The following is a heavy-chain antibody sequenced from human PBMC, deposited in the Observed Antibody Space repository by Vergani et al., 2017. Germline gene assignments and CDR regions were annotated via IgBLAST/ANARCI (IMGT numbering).Heavy chain of an antibody. V-gene: IGHV3-33*01. J-gene: IGHJ6*02. D-gene: IGHD6-13*01. Sequence: QVQLVESGGGVVQPGRSLRLSCAASGFTFSSYGMHWVRQAPGKGLEWVAVIWYDGSNKYYADSVKGRFTISRDNSKNTLYLQMNSLRAEDTAVYYCARDTYSSSPSPNYYYYGMDVWGQGTTVTVSS. CDR1: GFTFSSYG. CDR2: IWYDGSNK. CDR3: ARDTYSSSPSPNYYYYGMDV.